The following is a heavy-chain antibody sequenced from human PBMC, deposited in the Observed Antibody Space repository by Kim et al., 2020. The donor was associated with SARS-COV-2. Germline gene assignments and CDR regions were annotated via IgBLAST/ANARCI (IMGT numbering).Heavy chain of an antibody. V-gene: IGHV1-8*01. J-gene: IGHJ6*02. D-gene: IGHD3-22*01. Sequence: ASVKVSCKASGYTFTSYDINWVRQATGQGLEWMGWMNPNSGNTGYAQKFQGRVTMTRNTSISTAYMELSSLRSEDTAVYYCARVALGAYYDCSGYYYFPLYYYYYGMDVWGQGTTVTVSS. CDR1: GYTFTSYD. CDR3: ARVALGAYYDCSGYYYFPLYYYYYGMDV. CDR2: MNPNSGNT.